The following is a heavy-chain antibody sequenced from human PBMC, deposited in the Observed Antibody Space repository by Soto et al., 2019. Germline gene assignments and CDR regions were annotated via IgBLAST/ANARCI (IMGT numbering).Heavy chain of an antibody. CDR3: ARGGGSSGWYPYYFDY. J-gene: IGHJ4*02. V-gene: IGHV1-3*01. CDR1: GYTFTSYA. CDR2: INAGNGNT. Sequence: ASVKVSCKASGYTFTSYAMHWVRQAPGQRLEWMGWINAGNGNTKYSQKFQGRVTITRDTSASTAYMELSSLRSEDTAVYYCARGGGSSGWYPYYFDYWGQGTLVTVSS. D-gene: IGHD6-19*01.